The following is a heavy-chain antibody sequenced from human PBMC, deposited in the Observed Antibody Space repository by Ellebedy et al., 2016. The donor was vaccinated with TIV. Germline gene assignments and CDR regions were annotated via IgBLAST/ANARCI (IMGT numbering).Heavy chain of an antibody. V-gene: IGHV6-1*01. D-gene: IGHD3-3*01. J-gene: IGHJ4*02. CDR3: ARDGVGSAAFVFDY. CDR1: GDSVSSNRAA. Sequence: MPSETLSLSCATSGDSVSSNRAAWHWIRQSPSSGLEWLGKTYYRSKWYNDYEVSVRSRITINPDTSKNQFSLQLNSLTPEDTAVYYCARDGVGSAAFVFDYWGQGTLVTVSS. CDR2: TYYRSKWYN.